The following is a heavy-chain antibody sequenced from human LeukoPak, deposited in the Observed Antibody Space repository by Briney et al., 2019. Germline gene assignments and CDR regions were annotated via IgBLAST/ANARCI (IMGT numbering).Heavy chain of an antibody. CDR3: ARTVTTTHFDY. V-gene: IGHV4-30-2*01. J-gene: IGHJ4*02. D-gene: IGHD4-11*01. CDR2: IYHSGGT. Sequence: SQTLSLTCAVSGGSISSGGYSWSWIRQPPGKGLEWIGYIYHSGGTYYNPSLKSRVTISVDRSSNQFSLKLTSVTAADTAVYYCARTVTTTHFDYWGQGTLVTVSS. CDR1: GGSISSGGYS.